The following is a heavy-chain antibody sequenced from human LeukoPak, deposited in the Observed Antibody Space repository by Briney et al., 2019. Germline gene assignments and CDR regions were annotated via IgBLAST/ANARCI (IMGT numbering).Heavy chain of an antibody. CDR3: ARVQYNWNDVGGSDFDY. D-gene: IGHD1-20*01. J-gene: IGHJ4*02. CDR2: IHHSGST. V-gene: IGHV4-34*01. CDR1: GGSFSCYY. Sequence: SETLSLTCAVYGGSFSCYYWSWIRQPPGKGLEWIGEIHHSGSTNYNPSLKSRVTISVDTSKNQFSLKLSSVTAADTAVYYCARVQYNWNDVGGSDFDYWGQGTLVTVSS.